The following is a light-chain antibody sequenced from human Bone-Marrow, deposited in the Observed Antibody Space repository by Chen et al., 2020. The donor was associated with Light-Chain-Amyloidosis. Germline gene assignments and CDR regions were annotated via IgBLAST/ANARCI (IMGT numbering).Light chain of an antibody. V-gene: IGKV3-15*01. CDR2: GAS. CDR1: QSVSSN. J-gene: IGKJ5*01. CDR3: QQYNHWPPFT. Sequence: EIVLTQSPATLSLSPGESATLSCRASQSVSSNLAWYQQKPGQAPRLLIYGASTRATGIPARFSGSGSGTEFTLTISSLQSEEFAGYYCQQYNHWPPFTFGQGTRLVIK.